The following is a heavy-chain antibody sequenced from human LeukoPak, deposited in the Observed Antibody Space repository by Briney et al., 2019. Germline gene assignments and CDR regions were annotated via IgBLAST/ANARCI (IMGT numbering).Heavy chain of an antibody. CDR2: IWYDGSNK. Sequence: GGSLRLSCAASGFTFSSYGMHWVRQAPGKGLEWVAVIWYDGSNKYYADSVKGRFTISRDNSKNTLYLQMNSPRAEDTAVYYCARDRGGYCSGGSCYNFDYWGQGTLVTVSS. D-gene: IGHD2-15*01. J-gene: IGHJ4*02. CDR3: ARDRGGYCSGGSCYNFDY. V-gene: IGHV3-33*01. CDR1: GFTFSSYG.